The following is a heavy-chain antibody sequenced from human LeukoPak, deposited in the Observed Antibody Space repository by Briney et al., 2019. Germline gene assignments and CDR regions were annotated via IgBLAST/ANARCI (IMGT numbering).Heavy chain of an antibody. J-gene: IGHJ4*02. CDR2: INHSGSI. D-gene: IGHD6-13*01. CDR1: GGSISSSSYY. V-gene: IGHV4-39*07. Sequence: PSETLSLTCTVSGGSISSSSYYWGWIRQPPGKGLEWIGEINHSGSINYNPSLKSRVTISVDTSKDQFSLKLISVTAADTAVYYCARSGYSSPITPYYFDYWGQGTLVTVSS. CDR3: ARSGYSSPITPYYFDY.